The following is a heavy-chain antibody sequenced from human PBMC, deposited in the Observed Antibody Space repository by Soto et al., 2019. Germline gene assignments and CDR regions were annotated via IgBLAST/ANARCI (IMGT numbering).Heavy chain of an antibody. D-gene: IGHD6-6*01. CDR1: GGSISSSNYY. J-gene: IGHJ6*03. Sequence: ETLSLTCTVSGGSISSSNYYWAWIRQPPGKGLEWIGSIYNSGSTYYNPTLKSRVTISVDTSKNQFSLKLSSVTAADTAVFYCARHPSSSWAYYYYMDVWGKGTTVTVSS. CDR3: ARHPSSSWAYYYYMDV. CDR2: IYNSGST. V-gene: IGHV4-39*01.